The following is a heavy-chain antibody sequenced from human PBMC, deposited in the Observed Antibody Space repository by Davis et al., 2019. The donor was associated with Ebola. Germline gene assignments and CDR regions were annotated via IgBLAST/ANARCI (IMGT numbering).Heavy chain of an antibody. CDR2: ISSISSTI. D-gene: IGHD2-2*02. CDR3: ARDHFGGYTYYGMDV. CDR1: GFTFSHNA. V-gene: IGHV3-48*02. J-gene: IGHJ6*02. Sequence: GESLKISCAASGFTFSHNAMNWVRQAPGKGLEWVSYISSISSTISYADSVKGRFTISRDNSKNTVSLQMNSLRDEDTAVYYCARDHFGGYTYYGMDVWGQGTTVTVSS.